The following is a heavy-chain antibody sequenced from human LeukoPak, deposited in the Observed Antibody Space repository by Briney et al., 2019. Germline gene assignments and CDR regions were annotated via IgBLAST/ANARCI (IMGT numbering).Heavy chain of an antibody. D-gene: IGHD4-17*01. Sequence: SETLSLTCTVSGGSISSGGYYWSWIRQPPGKGLEWIGYIYHSGSTYYNPSLKSRVTISVDTSKNQFSLKLSSVTAADTAVYYCARHERRHYETSCKDVWGQGTTVTVSS. CDR3: ARHERRHYETSCKDV. CDR1: GGSISSGGYY. J-gene: IGHJ6*02. V-gene: IGHV4-30-2*01. CDR2: IYHSGST.